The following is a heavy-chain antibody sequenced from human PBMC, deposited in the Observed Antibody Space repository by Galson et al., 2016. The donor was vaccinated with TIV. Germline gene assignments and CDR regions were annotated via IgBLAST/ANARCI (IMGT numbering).Heavy chain of an antibody. J-gene: IGHJ6*02. CDR2: YYSGAT. CDR3: ARCRGDYYYGIDV. Sequence: YYSGATNYNPSLKRRVTLSVDRSTNQFSLRLNSVTAADTAVYSCARCRGDYYYGIDVWGQGTTVTVSS. V-gene: IGHV4-30-4*05. D-gene: IGHD3-10*01.